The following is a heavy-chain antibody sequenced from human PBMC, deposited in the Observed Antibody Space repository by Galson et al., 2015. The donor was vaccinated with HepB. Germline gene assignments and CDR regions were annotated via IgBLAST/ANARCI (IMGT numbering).Heavy chain of an antibody. CDR3: ARDPPLGTPFDF. V-gene: IGHV3-21*01. CDR2: ISSDSSYM. J-gene: IGHJ4*02. D-gene: IGHD7-27*01. Sequence: SLRLSCATSGFIFSSYNMIWVRQAPGKGLEWVSSISSDSSYMYYSDSLKGRFSISRDNAKNSLYLQMNSLGTEDTAVYFCARDPPLGTPFDFWGQGTLVTVSS. CDR1: GFIFSSYN.